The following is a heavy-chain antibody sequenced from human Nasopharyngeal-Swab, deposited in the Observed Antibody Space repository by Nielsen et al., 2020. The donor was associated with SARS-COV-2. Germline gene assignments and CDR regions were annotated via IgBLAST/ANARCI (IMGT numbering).Heavy chain of an antibody. J-gene: IGHJ4*02. V-gene: IGHV3-48*04. CDR3: ARERGGGYGDY. CDR1: GFTFSPYT. D-gene: IGHD5-12*01. Sequence: GQSLKISCATSGFTFSPYTMTWFRQAPGKGLQWISYITSGNSVQYADSVRGRFTISRDNAKNSLYLQMNSLTAEDTAVHYCARERGGGYGDYWGQGTLVTVSS. CDR2: ITSGNSV.